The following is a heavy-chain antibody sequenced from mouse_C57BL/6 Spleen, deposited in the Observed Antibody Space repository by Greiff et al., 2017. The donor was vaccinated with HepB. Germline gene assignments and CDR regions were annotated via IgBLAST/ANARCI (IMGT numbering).Heavy chain of an antibody. V-gene: IGHV14-2*01. J-gene: IGHJ2*01. CDR1: GFNIKDYY. CDR2: IDPEDGET. D-gene: IGHD1-1*01. Sequence: EVHLVESGAELVKPGASVKLSCTASGFNIKDYYMHWVKQRTEQGLEWIGRIDPEDGETKYAPKFQGKATITADTSSNTAYLQLSSLTSEDTAVYYCATPTVVATGGFDYWGQGTTLTVSS. CDR3: ATPTVVATGGFDY.